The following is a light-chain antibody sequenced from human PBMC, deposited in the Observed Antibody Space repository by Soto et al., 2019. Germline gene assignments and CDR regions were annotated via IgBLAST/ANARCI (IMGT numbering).Light chain of an antibody. V-gene: IGKV3-11*01. CDR3: QQRRDWPLT. J-gene: IGKJ4*01. CDR1: QSVSSY. Sequence: EIVLTQSPATLSLSPGERATLSCRASQSVSSYLAWYQQKPGQAPRLLIHDASNRATGISTRFSASGSGTDFTLTISSLEPEDFAVYYCQQRRDWPLTFGGGTKVEIK. CDR2: DAS.